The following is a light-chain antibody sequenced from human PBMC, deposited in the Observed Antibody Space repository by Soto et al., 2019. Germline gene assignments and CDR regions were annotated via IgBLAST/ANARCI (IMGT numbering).Light chain of an antibody. CDR2: DVT. CDR1: SSDVGNYNY. Sequence: QSALTQPASVSGSPGQSITLSCTGTSSDVGNYNYVSWYQQHPGKVPRLVIYDVTDRPSGVSNRFSGSKSGNTAFLTISGLQAEDEAEYYCSSYTTTSPVVFGGGTKVTVL. J-gene: IGLJ2*01. V-gene: IGLV2-14*03. CDR3: SSYTTTSPVV.